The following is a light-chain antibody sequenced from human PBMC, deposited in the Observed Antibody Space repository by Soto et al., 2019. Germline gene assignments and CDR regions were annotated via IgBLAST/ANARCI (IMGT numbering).Light chain of an antibody. J-gene: IGKJ4*01. CDR3: QRYNNWPLT. V-gene: IGKV3-15*01. CDR1: QSVSSN. Sequence: EIVMTQSPATLSVSPGERATLSCRASQSVSSNLAWYQHKPGQTPRLLIYDTSTRATGVPARFSGSRSGTEFTLTINSLQSEDFAVYYCQRYNNWPLTCGGGTKGDIK. CDR2: DTS.